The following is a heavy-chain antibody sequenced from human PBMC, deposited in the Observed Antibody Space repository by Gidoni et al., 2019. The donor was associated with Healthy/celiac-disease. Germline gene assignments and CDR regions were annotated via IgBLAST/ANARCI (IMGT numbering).Heavy chain of an antibody. CDR3: AKARTASWFWFFDY. D-gene: IGHD6-13*01. Sequence: LELVSGINWNSGSIDYAYSVKGRFTISRDNAKNSLYLQMNSLRAEDTALYYCAKARTASWFWFFDYWGQGILVTVSS. J-gene: IGHJ4*02. CDR2: INWNSGSI. V-gene: IGHV3-9*01.